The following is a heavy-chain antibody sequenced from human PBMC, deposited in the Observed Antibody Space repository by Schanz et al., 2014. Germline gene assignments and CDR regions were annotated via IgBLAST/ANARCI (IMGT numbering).Heavy chain of an antibody. Sequence: QVQLVQSGAEVKKPGSSMKVSCKASGYTFTSHGISWVRQAPGQGLEWMGWITAYNGDTNYALKLQGRVTMTTDTSTGTAYMELRSLRSDDTALYYCARDRRRYCSTASCLHDNWFDPWGQGTLVIVSS. CDR2: ITAYNGDT. D-gene: IGHD2-2*01. CDR3: ARDRRRYCSTASCLHDNWFDP. J-gene: IGHJ5*02. CDR1: GYTFTSHG. V-gene: IGHV1-18*01.